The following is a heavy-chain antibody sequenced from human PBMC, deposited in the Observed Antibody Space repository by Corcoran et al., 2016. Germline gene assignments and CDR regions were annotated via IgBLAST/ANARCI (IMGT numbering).Heavy chain of an antibody. D-gene: IGHD1-26*01. J-gene: IGHJ4*02. CDR2: ISSSSSYI. V-gene: IGHV3-21*01. CDR3: ARDIDPHSGSYYDY. CDR1: GFTFSSYS. Sequence: EVQLVESGGGLVKPGGSLRLSCAASGFTFSSYSMNWVRQAPGKGLEWVSSISSSSSYIYYADSVKGRFTISRDNAKNSLYLQMNSLRAEDTAVYYCARDIDPHSGSYYDYWGQGTLVTVSS.